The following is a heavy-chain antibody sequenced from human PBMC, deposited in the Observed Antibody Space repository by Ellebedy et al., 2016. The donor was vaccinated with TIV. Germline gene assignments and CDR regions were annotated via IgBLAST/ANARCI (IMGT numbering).Heavy chain of an antibody. J-gene: IGHJ3*02. CDR2: INPSGGST. Sequence: ASVKVSCXASGYTFTSYYMHWVRQAPGQGLEWMGIINPSGGSTSYAQKFQGRVTMTRDTSTSTAYMELSSLRSEDTAVYYCARDSNLKYSSGWNRARKDAFDIWGQGTMVTVSS. CDR1: GYTFTSYY. V-gene: IGHV1-46*01. CDR3: ARDSNLKYSSGWNRARKDAFDI. D-gene: IGHD6-19*01.